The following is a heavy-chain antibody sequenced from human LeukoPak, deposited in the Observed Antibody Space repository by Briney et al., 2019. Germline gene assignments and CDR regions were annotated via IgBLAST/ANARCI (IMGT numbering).Heavy chain of an antibody. Sequence: GGSLRLSCAASGFTFDDYAMHWVRQGPGKGLEWVSGISWNSGSIGYAESVKGRFTISRDNAKNSLYLQMNSLRAEDTAVYYCAREQPPRAFDYWGQGTLVTVSS. CDR1: GFTFDDYA. CDR2: ISWNSGSI. V-gene: IGHV3-9*01. CDR3: AREQPPRAFDY. D-gene: IGHD5-18*01. J-gene: IGHJ4*02.